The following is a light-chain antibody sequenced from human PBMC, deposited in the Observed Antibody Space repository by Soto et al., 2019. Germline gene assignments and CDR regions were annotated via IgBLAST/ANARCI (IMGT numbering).Light chain of an antibody. CDR1: SSDVGGSNF. J-gene: IGLJ2*01. CDR2: EVS. Sequence: QSALTQPPSASGSLGQSVTISCTGTSSDVGGSNFVSWYQQHPGKAPKLLICEVSRRPSGVPDRFSGSKSGNTASLTVSGLQAEDEAEYYCSSYAGSPTVIFGGGTKLTVL. CDR3: SSYAGSPTVI. V-gene: IGLV2-8*01.